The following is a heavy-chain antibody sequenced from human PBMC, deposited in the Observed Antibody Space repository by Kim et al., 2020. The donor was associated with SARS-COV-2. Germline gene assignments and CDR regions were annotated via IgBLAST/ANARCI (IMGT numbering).Heavy chain of an antibody. CDR1: GYTLTELS. D-gene: IGHD6-19*01. CDR3: ARVEISSGWYGY. Sequence: ASVKVSCKVSGYTLTELSMHWVRQAPGKGLEWMGGFDPEDGETIYAQKFQGRVTMTEDTSTDTAYMELNSLRSEDTAVYYCARVEISSGWYGYWGQGTLVTVSS. J-gene: IGHJ4*02. V-gene: IGHV1-24*01. CDR2: FDPEDGET.